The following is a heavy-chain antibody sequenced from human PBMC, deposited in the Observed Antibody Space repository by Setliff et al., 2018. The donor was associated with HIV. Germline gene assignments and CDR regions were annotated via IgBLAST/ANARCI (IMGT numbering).Heavy chain of an antibody. V-gene: IGHV4-61*09. Sequence: KTSETLSLTCTVSGDSISSGGYFWSWIRQPAGKGLEWVGHIHTTGSTNYNPSLKSRVTISVDTSKNQFSLKLSSVTAADTAVYYCARIVRWELVATSTFFYYYMDVWGKGTTVTVSS. CDR1: GDSISSGGYF. J-gene: IGHJ6*03. D-gene: IGHD1-26*01. CDR2: IHTTGST. CDR3: ARIVRWELVATSTFFYYYMDV.